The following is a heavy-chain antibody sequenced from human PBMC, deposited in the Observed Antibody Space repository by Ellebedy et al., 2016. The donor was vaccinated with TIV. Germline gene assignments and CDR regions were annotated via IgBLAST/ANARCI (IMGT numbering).Heavy chain of an antibody. CDR1: GFTFSSHA. V-gene: IGHV3-23*01. D-gene: IGHD1-14*01. J-gene: IGHJ4*02. Sequence: GESLKISCAGSGFTFSSHAMSWVRQAPGKGLEWVSGISGNGGSTYYADSLKGRFTIARDNSKNTLYLQMNSLRDEDTAVYYCAKSPSRKPGLVDNWGQGTLVAVSS. CDR3: AKSPSRKPGLVDN. CDR2: ISGNGGST.